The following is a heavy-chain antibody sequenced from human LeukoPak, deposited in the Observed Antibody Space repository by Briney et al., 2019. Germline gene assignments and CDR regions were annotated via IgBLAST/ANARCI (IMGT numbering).Heavy chain of an antibody. CDR1: GYTFIVYY. D-gene: IGHD6-19*01. J-gene: IGHJ4*02. CDR2: CNPNSGGI. CDR3: ARSSRKSSGWWYYFDY. Sequence: GASLKLSCKASGYTFIVYYIHWVRHSTGQPPGRIGGCNPNSGGINYAQTFQGRVTMTRDTSISTAYMELSRLRSDDTAVYYCARSSRKSSGWWYYFDYWGQGTLVTVSS. V-gene: IGHV1-2*02.